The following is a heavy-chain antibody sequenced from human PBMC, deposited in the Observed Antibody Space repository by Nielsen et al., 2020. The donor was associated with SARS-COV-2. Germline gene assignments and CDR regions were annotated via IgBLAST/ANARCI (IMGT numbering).Heavy chain of an antibody. Sequence: GESLKISCRASGFSFSGYAMSWVRQAPGKGLEWVSAFSGRGGTHYADFVKGRFTTSTDKSRTTLYLQMTSLRAEDTAIYYCARSTPYGTTWYGALDSWGQGTLVSVSS. CDR3: ARSTPYGTTWYGALDS. D-gene: IGHD6-13*01. J-gene: IGHJ4*02. CDR1: GFSFSGYA. CDR2: FSGRGGT. V-gene: IGHV3-23*01.